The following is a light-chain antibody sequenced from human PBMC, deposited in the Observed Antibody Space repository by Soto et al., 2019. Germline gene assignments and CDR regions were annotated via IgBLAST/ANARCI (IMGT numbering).Light chain of an antibody. V-gene: IGLV2-11*01. Sequence: QSVLTQPRSVSGSPGQSVTISCTGTSGDVGHYNYVSWYQQHPGKAPKLMVYDVSKRPSGVPDRFSGSKSGNTASLTISGLQAEDEADYYCCSYAGSYTYVVFGGGTKLTVL. J-gene: IGLJ2*01. CDR3: CSYAGSYTYVV. CDR1: SGDVGHYNY. CDR2: DVS.